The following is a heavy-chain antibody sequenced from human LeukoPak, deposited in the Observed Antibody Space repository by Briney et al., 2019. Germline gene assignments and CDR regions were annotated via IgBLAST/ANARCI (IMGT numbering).Heavy chain of an antibody. V-gene: IGHV3-23*01. D-gene: IGHD2-21*02. CDR2: ISGSGGET. Sequence: GGPLRLSCAASGFTFSSYGMSWVRQAPGKGLEWVSTISGSGGETNYADSVKGRFTISRDNSKHTLYLQMNSLRAEDTAVYYCATGLAVTATTYWYFDLWGRGTLVTGSS. CDR3: ATGLAVTATTYWYFDL. CDR1: GFTFSSYG. J-gene: IGHJ2*01.